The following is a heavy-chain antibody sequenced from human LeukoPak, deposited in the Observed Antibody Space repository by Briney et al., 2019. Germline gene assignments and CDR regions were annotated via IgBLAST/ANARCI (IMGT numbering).Heavy chain of an antibody. CDR3: ARVRDGYSYGY. D-gene: IGHD5-24*01. V-gene: IGHV1-2*02. CDR1: GYTFTGYY. J-gene: IGHJ4*02. CDR2: VNPNSGGT. Sequence: ASVKVSCKASGYTFTGYYMHWVRQAPGQGLEWMGWVNPNSGGTNYAQKFQGRVTMTRDTSISAAYMELSRLRSDDTAVYYCARVRDGYSYGYWGQGTLVTVSS.